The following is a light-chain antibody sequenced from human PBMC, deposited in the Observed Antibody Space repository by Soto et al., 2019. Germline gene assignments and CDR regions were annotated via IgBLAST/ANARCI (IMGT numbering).Light chain of an antibody. CDR2: DVS. CDR1: SSDVGGYNY. Sequence: QSALTQPASVSGSPGQSITISCTGTSSDVGGYNYVSWYQQHPGKAPKLMIYDVSNRPSEVSNRFSGSKSGNTASLTISGLQAEDEADYYYSSYPSSSIPLYVFGTGTNVTVL. V-gene: IGLV2-14*01. J-gene: IGLJ1*01. CDR3: SSYPSSSIPLYV.